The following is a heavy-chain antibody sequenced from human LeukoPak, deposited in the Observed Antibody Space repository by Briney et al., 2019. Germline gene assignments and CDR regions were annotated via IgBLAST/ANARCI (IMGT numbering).Heavy chain of an antibody. Sequence: SETLSLTCTVSGGSISSGEYYWSWIRQPPGEGLEWIGYIYKSGSTSFNPSLKSRLTISVDTSKNQFSLKLSSVTAADTALYYCARGLYSYDSGSYVWFDPWGQGTLVTVSS. CDR1: GGSISSGEYY. V-gene: IGHV4-30-4*01. CDR3: ARGLYSYDSGSYVWFDP. J-gene: IGHJ5*02. D-gene: IGHD3-10*01. CDR2: IYKSGST.